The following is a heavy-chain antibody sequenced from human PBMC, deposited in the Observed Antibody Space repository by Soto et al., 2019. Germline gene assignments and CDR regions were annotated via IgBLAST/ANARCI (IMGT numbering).Heavy chain of an antibody. V-gene: IGHV1-3*01. CDR2: INADSGNT. CDR1: GYTFTSYA. J-gene: IGHJ4*02. Sequence: ASVKVSCKASGYTFTSYAMHWVRQAPGQRLEWMGWINADSGNTDYSQKFQGRVTMTRNTSISTAYMELSSLRSEDTAVYYCARLWLVGLWTFDYWGQGTLVTVSS. CDR3: ARLWLVGLWTFDY. D-gene: IGHD6-19*01.